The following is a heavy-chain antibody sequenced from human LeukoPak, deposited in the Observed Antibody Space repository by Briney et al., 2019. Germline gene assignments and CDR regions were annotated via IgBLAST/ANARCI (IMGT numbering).Heavy chain of an antibody. CDR2: IYYSGST. D-gene: IGHD6-6*01. CDR1: GGSISSSSYY. J-gene: IGHJ6*03. V-gene: IGHV4-39*06. CDR3: AREPPSSLASGPTMDG. Sequence: SETLSLTCTVSGGSISSSSYYWGWIRQPPGKGLEWIGSIYYSGSTYYNPSLKSRVTISVDTSKNQFALKLSAVTAADTAVYDCAREPPSSLASGPTMDGWVKGTTVTVSS.